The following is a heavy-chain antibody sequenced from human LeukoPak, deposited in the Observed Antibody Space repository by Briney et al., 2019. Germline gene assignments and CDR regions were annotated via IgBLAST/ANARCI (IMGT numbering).Heavy chain of an antibody. CDR3: AKGSYYDSSGSFYFDY. Sequence: QPGGSLRLSCAASGFTFSSYAMSWVRQAPGKGLEWVSGISGSGDNTYYADSVKGRFTISRDNSKNTLYVQVNRLGTEDTAAYYCAKGSYYDSSGSFYFDYWGQGTLVTVSS. D-gene: IGHD3-22*01. J-gene: IGHJ4*02. V-gene: IGHV3-23*01. CDR2: ISGSGDNT. CDR1: GFTFSSYA.